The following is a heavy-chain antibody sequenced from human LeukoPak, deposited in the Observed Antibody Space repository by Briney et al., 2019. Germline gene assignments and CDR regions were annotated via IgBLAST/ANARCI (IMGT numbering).Heavy chain of an antibody. J-gene: IGHJ2*01. CDR1: GDSISSGGYS. V-gene: IGHV4-30-2*01. CDR2: IHHTRST. Sequence: PSETLSLTCAVSGDSISSGGYSWTWIRQPPGKGLEWIGYIHHTRSTYYKPSLKSRVTISVDRSKNQFSLKLTSVTAADTAVYYCASGYWFLDLWGRGTLVIVSS. CDR3: ASGYWFLDL.